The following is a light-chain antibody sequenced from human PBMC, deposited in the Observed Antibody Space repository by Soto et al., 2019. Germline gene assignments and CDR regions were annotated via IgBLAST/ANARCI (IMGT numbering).Light chain of an antibody. CDR1: LTISSF. Sequence: GDRVTITCLASLTISSFLNWYQQKPGTAPKLLISAASSLEDGVPSRFGGSGSATDFTLTITSLEPEDFATYYCHQSYSVPWTFGQGTKVEIK. V-gene: IGKV1-39*01. CDR3: HQSYSVPWT. CDR2: AAS. J-gene: IGKJ1*01.